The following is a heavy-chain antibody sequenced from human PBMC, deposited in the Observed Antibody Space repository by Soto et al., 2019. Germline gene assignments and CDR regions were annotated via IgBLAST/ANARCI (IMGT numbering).Heavy chain of an antibody. V-gene: IGHV1-18*04. D-gene: IGHD3-3*01. CDR2: ISANNGNT. Sequence: QVQLVQSGAEVKKPGASVKVSCKAAGYTFTRYGITWVRQAPGQGLEWMGWISANNGNTDYAQKLQGRVTMSTDTSTSTAYVELRSLRSDDAAVYYCARVWDRAGNFAVVPFDYWGQGTLVTVSS. J-gene: IGHJ4*02. CDR3: ARVWDRAGNFAVVPFDY. CDR1: GYTFTRYG.